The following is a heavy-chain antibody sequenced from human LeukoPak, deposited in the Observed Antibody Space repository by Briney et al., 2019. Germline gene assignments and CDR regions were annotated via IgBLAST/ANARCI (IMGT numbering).Heavy chain of an antibody. CDR2: IKKDGSEK. CDR1: GFTFSNSW. J-gene: IGHJ1*01. Sequence: GGSLRLSCAASGFTFSNSWMSWVRQAPGKGLEWVANIKKDGSEKYYVDSVKGRFTISRDNAKNSLYLQVNSLRAEDTAVYYCARDSSSWYVSEHWGQGTLVTVSS. D-gene: IGHD6-13*01. V-gene: IGHV3-7*01. CDR3: ARDSSSWYVSEH.